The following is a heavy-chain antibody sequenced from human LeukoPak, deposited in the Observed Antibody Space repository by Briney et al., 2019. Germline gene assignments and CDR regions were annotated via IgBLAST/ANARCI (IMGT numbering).Heavy chain of an antibody. V-gene: IGHV3-48*04. J-gene: IGHJ4*02. D-gene: IGHD3-22*01. Sequence: GGSLRLSCAASGFTFSSYSMNWVRQAPGKGLEWVSYINSSSSTIYYADSVKGRFTISRDNAKNSLYLQMNSLRAEDTAVYYCARDKSVYYDTSGSRFDYWGQGTLVTVSS. CDR2: INSSSSTI. CDR3: ARDKSVYYDTSGSRFDY. CDR1: GFTFSSYS.